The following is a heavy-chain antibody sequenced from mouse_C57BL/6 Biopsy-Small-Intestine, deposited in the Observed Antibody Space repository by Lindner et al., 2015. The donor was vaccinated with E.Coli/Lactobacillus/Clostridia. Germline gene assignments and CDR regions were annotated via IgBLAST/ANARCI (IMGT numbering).Heavy chain of an antibody. J-gene: IGHJ1*03. CDR1: GFSFNTYA. Sequence: VQLQESGGGLVQPKGSLKLSCAASGFSFNTYAMNWVRQAPGKGLEWVARIRSKSNNYATYYADSVKDRFTISRDDSESMLYLQMNNLKTEDTAMYYCVRHGDYYGSSYDWYFDVWGTGTTVTVSS. D-gene: IGHD1-1*01. CDR3: VRHGDYYGSSYDWYFDV. CDR2: IRSKSNNYAT. V-gene: IGHV10-1*01.